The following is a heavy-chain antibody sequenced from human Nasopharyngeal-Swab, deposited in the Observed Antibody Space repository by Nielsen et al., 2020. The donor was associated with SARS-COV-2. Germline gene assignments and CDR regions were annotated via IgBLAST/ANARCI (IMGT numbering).Heavy chain of an antibody. CDR1: RYTFICYD. Sequence: SVHVPCMASRYTFICYDVYRLRQATAQGLEWMGWLNPNSGDTGYAQKFQGRVTMTRNTSIGTAYMELSSLRSEDTAVYYCARGIVGLDYWGQGTLVTVSS. CDR2: LNPNSGDT. CDR3: ARGIVGLDY. V-gene: IGHV1-8*01. D-gene: IGHD1-26*01. J-gene: IGHJ4*02.